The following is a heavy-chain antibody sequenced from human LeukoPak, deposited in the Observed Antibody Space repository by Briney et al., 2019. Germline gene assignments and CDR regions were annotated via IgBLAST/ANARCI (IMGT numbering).Heavy chain of an antibody. CDR3: AKRGFGGNSD. Sequence: GGSLRLSCAASGFTFSSYAMSWVRQAPGKGLEWVSSISHSGSTYYADSVKGRFSISRDNSKNTLYLQMNSLRAEDTAVYYCAKRGFGGNSDWGQGTLVTVSS. CDR1: GFTFSSYA. V-gene: IGHV3-23*01. CDR2: ISHSGST. J-gene: IGHJ4*02. D-gene: IGHD4-23*01.